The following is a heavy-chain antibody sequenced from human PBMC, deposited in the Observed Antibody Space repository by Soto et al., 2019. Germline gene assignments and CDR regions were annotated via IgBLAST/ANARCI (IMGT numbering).Heavy chain of an antibody. CDR2: ISGSGGTT. CDR1: GFTFSNYA. J-gene: IGHJ4*02. D-gene: IGHD6-25*01. V-gene: IGHV3-23*01. Sequence: EVQLLECGGGLVQPGRSLRLSCAASGFTFSNYAMSWVRQAPGQGLDWVSAISGSGGTTYYADSVKGRFTISRDNSKNTLFLQMNSLRAEDAAVYYCAKFFVETGSNSGWPWSFHYWGQGTLVTVSS. CDR3: AKFFVETGSNSGWPWSFHY.